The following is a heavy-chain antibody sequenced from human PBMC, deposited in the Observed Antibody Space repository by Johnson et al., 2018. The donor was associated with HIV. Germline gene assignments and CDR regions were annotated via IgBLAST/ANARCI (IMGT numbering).Heavy chain of an antibody. CDR3: ARHYGWGEHWDAFDI. V-gene: IGHV3-33*08. Sequence: QEKLVESGGGLLPPGGSLKLSCAASGFTFSSYGMHWVRQAPGKGLEWVAVIWYDGSNKYYADSVQGRFTISRDNSKNTLYLQMNRLRAEDTAVYYGARHYGWGEHWDAFDIWGQGTMVTVSS. J-gene: IGHJ3*02. D-gene: IGHD4-17*01. CDR2: IWYDGSNK. CDR1: GFTFSSYG.